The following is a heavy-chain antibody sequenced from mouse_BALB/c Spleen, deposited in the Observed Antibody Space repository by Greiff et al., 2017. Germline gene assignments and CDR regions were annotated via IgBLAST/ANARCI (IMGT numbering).Heavy chain of an antibody. CDR1: GYTFTSYW. D-gene: IGHD1-2*01. V-gene: IGHV1-7*01. Sequence: QVQLKQSGAELAKPGASVKMSCKASGYTFTSYWMHWVKQRPGQGLEWIGYINPSTGYTEYNQKFKDKATLTADKSSSTAYMQLSSLTSEDSAVYYCARSDITTATRFAYWGQGTLVTVSA. J-gene: IGHJ3*01. CDR3: ARSDITTATRFAY. CDR2: INPSTGYT.